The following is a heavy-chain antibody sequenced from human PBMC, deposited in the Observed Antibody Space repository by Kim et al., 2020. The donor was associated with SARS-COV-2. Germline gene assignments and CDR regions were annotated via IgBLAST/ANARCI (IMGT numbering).Heavy chain of an antibody. V-gene: IGHV3-33*06. Sequence: GGSLRLSCAPSGFTFSSYGMHWVRQAPGKGLESVAVIWYDGSNKYYADSVKGRFTISRDNSKNTLYLQMNSLRVEDTAVYYCAKDPSECRGGTCYPDYWGQGILVTVSS. CDR1: GFTFSSYG. J-gene: IGHJ4*02. D-gene: IGHD2-15*01. CDR2: IWYDGSNK. CDR3: AKDPSECRGGTCYPDY.